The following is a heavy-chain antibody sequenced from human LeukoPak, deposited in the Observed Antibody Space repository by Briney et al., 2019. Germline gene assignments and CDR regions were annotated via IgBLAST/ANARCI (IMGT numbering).Heavy chain of an antibody. CDR3: AHSLSYDFWSGYYTGFDY. Sequence: SGPTLVNPRQTLTLTCTFSGFSLSTSGVGVGWIRQPPGKALEWLALIYWNDDKRYSPSLKSRLTITKDTSKNQVVLTMTNMDPVDTATYYCAHSLSYDFWSGYYTGFDYWGQGTLVTVSS. D-gene: IGHD3-3*01. CDR1: GFSLSTSGVG. V-gene: IGHV2-5*01. CDR2: IYWNDDK. J-gene: IGHJ4*02.